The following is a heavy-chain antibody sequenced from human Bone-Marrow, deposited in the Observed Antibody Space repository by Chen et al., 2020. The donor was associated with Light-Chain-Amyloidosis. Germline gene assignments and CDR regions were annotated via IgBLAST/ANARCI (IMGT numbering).Heavy chain of an antibody. J-gene: IGHJ3*01. CDR3: ARGGGGITGTTLAYAFDV. CDR1: GGSFSEFF. CDR2: INHSGNT. Sequence: QVQLQQWGAGLLKPSETLSLTCAVYGGSFSEFFWTWIRQPPGKGLEWVGDINHSGNTNYNPSLRSRVSISVDASKNRFSLNLNSVTAADTSVDYCARGGGGITGTTLAYAFDVWGQGAMVTVSS. D-gene: IGHD1-7*01. V-gene: IGHV4-34*02.